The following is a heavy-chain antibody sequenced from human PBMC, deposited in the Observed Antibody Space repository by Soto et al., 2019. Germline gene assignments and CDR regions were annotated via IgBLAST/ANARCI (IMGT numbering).Heavy chain of an antibody. Sequence: EVQLLESGGGLVQPGGSLRLSCAASGFTFSSYAMSWVRQDPGKGLEWVSAISGSGGSTYYADSVNGRFTISRDTSKNTLDLQMNSLRAEDTAVYYCAKEVTMVRGVLDAFDIWGQGTMVTVSS. CDR2: ISGSGGST. CDR1: GFTFSSYA. D-gene: IGHD3-10*01. CDR3: AKEVTMVRGVLDAFDI. V-gene: IGHV3-23*01. J-gene: IGHJ3*02.